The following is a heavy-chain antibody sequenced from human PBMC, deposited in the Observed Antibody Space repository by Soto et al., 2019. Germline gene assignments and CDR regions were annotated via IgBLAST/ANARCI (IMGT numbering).Heavy chain of an antibody. CDR2: IYHGGTT. CDR3: ASVHFMVVAVRLLEY. D-gene: IGHD3-10*01. V-gene: IGHV4-38-2*02. CDR1: GSAIRIRYY. Sequence: KPSYPLSLTFNFSGSAIRIRYYSAWIRQPPGPGPEWIASIYHGGTTFYNPSLKSRITISVDTSNNQFSLKLTSVTAADTAVYYWASVHFMVVAVRLLEYCGNGSPRTVSS. J-gene: IGHJ4*01.